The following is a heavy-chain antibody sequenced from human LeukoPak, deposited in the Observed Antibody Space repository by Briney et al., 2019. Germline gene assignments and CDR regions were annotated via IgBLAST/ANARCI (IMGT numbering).Heavy chain of an antibody. Sequence: SETLSLTCAVYGASFSGSYWSWIRQPPGKGLEWIGEINHRGDTNSNPSLKTRVAISLDKSENQFSLRLSSVNAADTAMYFCSQFLTTSGSDSFDYWGQGTLVSVSS. CDR3: SQFLTTSGSDSFDY. J-gene: IGHJ4*02. CDR1: GASFSGSY. V-gene: IGHV4-34*01. CDR2: INHRGDT. D-gene: IGHD5-12*01.